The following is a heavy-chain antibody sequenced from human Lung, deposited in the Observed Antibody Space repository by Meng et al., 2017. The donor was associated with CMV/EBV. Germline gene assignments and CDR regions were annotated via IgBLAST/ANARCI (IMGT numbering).Heavy chain of an antibody. V-gene: IGHV1-3*01. D-gene: IGHD3-22*01. CDR1: GYTLTSYA. CDR3: ARAGYDSSGYYPQPFDY. J-gene: IGHJ4*02. CDR2: INAGNGNT. Sequence: AEVKKPGASVKVSCKASGYTLTSYAMNWVRQAPGQRLEWMGWINAGNGNTKYSQRFQGRVTITRDTSASTAYMELSSLRSEDTTVYYCARAGYDSSGYYPQPFDYWGQGTLVTVSS.